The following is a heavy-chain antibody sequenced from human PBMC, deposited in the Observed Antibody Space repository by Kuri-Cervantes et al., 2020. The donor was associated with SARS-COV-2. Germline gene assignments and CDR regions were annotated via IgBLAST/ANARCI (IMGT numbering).Heavy chain of an antibody. CDR1: GYTFTSYA. V-gene: IGHV1-3*02. D-gene: IGHD3-9*01. J-gene: IGHJ6*02. CDR3: AGLPGGLYDILTGYYYNYGMDV. CDR2: SNAGNGNT. Sequence: ASVKVSCKASGYTFTSYAMHWVRQAPGQRLEWMGWSNAGNGNTKYSQEFQGRVTITRDTSASTAYMELSSLRSEDTAVYYCAGLPGGLYDILTGYYYNYGMDVWGQGTTVTVSS.